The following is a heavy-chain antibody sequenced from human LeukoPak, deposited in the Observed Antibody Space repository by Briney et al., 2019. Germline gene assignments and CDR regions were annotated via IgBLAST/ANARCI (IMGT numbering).Heavy chain of an antibody. CDR1: GYTFTSYG. Sequence: VASVKVFCKASGYTFTSYGISWVRQAPGQGLEWMGWISAYNGNTNYAQKLQGRVTMTTDTSTSTAYMELRSLRSDDTAVYYCARAWFGELSRYYYYYGMDVWGQGTTVTVSS. J-gene: IGHJ6*02. D-gene: IGHD3-10*01. CDR3: ARAWFGELSRYYYYYGMDV. V-gene: IGHV1-18*01. CDR2: ISAYNGNT.